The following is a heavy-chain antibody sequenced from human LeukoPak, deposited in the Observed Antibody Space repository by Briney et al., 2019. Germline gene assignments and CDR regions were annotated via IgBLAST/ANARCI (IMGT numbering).Heavy chain of an antibody. J-gene: IGHJ5*02. CDR1: GYTFTSYY. D-gene: IGHD3-10*01. V-gene: IGHV1-46*01. CDR3: ARDRGSRYYYGSGSSLVPSRSSRGSWFDP. Sequence: ASVKVSCKASGYTFTSYYMHWVRQAPGQGLEWMGIINPSGGSTSYAQKFQGRVTMTRDTSTSTVYMELSSLRSEDTAVYYCARDRGSRYYYGSGSSLVPSRSSRGSWFDPWGQGTLVTVSS. CDR2: INPSGGST.